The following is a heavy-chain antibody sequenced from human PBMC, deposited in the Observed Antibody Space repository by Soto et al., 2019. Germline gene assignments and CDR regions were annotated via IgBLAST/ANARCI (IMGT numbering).Heavy chain of an antibody. D-gene: IGHD6-13*01. V-gene: IGHV1-69*02. CDR1: GGTFSSYT. Sequence: QVQLVQSGAEVKKPGSSVKVSCKASGGTFSSYTISWVRQAPVQGLEWMGRIIPILGIANYAQKFQGRVTITAEQSTSIAYMELSSMSAEDSAGYYCARQAADGSYYWGQGTLVTVSS. CDR2: IIPILGIA. CDR3: ARQAADGSYY. J-gene: IGHJ4*02.